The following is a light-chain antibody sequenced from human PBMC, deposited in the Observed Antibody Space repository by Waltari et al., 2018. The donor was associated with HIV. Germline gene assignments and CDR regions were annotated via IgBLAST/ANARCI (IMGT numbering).Light chain of an antibody. CDR1: IGAVGGYDH. V-gene: IGLV2-8*01. CDR3: MSYTGHNRWV. Sequence: QSALTQPPSASGSPGQSLTISCTGTIGAVGGYDHVSWYQQHPGKAPKLLIYEVSQRPSGVPDRFSGSKSGNTASLTVSGLQAEDEADYHCMSYTGHNRWVFGGGTKLTVL. CDR2: EVS. J-gene: IGLJ3*02.